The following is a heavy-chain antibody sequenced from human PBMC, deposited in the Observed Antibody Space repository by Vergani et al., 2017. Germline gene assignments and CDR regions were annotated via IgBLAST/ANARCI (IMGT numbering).Heavy chain of an antibody. D-gene: IGHD3-3*01. CDR3: ARVREVSYYDFWSGYYKPPTTNYYYYGMDV. V-gene: IGHV1-8*01. CDR2: MNPNSGNT. CDR1: GYTFTSYD. J-gene: IGHJ6*02. Sequence: QVQLVQSGAEVKKPGASVKVSCTASGYTFTSYDINWVRQATGQGLEWMGWMNPNSGNTGYAQKFQGRVTMTRNTSISTAYMELSSLRSEDTAVYYCARVREVSYYDFWSGYYKPPTTNYYYYGMDVWGQGTTVTVSS.